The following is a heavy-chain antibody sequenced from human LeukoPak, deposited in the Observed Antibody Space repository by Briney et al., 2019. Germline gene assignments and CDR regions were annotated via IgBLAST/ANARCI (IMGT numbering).Heavy chain of an antibody. J-gene: IGHJ6*03. CDR1: GGSFSGYY. D-gene: IGHD3-22*01. Sequence: PSETLSLTCAVYGGSFSGYYWSWIRQPPGKGLEWIGEINHSGSTNYKPSLKSRVTISIDTSKNQFSLKLSSVTAADTAVYYCARGRYYDSPPYYYYYMDVWGKGTTVTVSS. V-gene: IGHV4-34*01. CDR3: ARGRYYDSPPYYYYYMDV. CDR2: INHSGST.